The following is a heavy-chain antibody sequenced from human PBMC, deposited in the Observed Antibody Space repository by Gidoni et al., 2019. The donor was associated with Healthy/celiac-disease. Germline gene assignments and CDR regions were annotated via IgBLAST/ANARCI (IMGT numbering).Heavy chain of an antibody. CDR1: GGSISSSSYY. Sequence: QLQLQESGPGLVKPSETLSLTCTVSGGSISSSSYYWGWIRQPPGKGLAWIGSIYYSGSTYYNPSLKSRVTISVDTSKNQFSLKLSSVTAADTAVYYCARLIAVAGTRFFDHWGQGTLVTVSS. CDR2: IYYSGST. J-gene: IGHJ4*02. V-gene: IGHV4-39*01. CDR3: ARLIAVAGTRFFDH. D-gene: IGHD6-19*01.